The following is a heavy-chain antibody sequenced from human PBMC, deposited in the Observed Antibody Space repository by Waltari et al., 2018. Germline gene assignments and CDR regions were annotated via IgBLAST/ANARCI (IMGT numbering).Heavy chain of an antibody. V-gene: IGHV3-21*01. Sequence: EVQLVESGGGLVKPGGSLRLSCAASGFTFSSYSMNWVRQAPGKGLEWVSSISSSSSYIYYADSVKGRFTISRDNAKNSLYLQMNSLRAEDTAVYYCARPGEITIFGVEYYYYGMDVWGQGTTVTVSS. J-gene: IGHJ6*02. CDR1: GFTFSSYS. CDR2: ISSSSSYI. CDR3: ARPGEITIFGVEYYYYGMDV. D-gene: IGHD3-3*01.